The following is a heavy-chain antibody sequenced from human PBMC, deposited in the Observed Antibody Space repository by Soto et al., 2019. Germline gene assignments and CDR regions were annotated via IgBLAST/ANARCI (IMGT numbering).Heavy chain of an antibody. Sequence: QVQLVQSGAEVKKPGSSVKVSCRASGGTFSSYAITWVRQAPGQGLEWMGGIIPIVGTANYAQKFQGRVTITADESTSTPYMELSSLRSEDTAVYYCASRDSGNFGSYYYYGMDVWGQGTTVTVSS. D-gene: IGHD1-26*01. J-gene: IGHJ6*02. V-gene: IGHV1-69*12. CDR1: GGTFSSYA. CDR3: ASRDSGNFGSYYYYGMDV. CDR2: IIPIVGTA.